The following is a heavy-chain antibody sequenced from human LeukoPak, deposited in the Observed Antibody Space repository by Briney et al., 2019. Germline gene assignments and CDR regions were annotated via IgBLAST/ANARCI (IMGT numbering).Heavy chain of an antibody. CDR1: GGTFSSYA. J-gene: IGHJ6*03. CDR3: ATRVGGTTVITSSYYYYMDV. CDR2: IIPIFGTA. D-gene: IGHD4-17*01. V-gene: IGHV1-69*06. Sequence: SVKVSCKASGGTFSSYAISWVRQAPGQGLEWMGGIIPIFGTANYAQKFQGRVTITADKSTSTACMELSSLRSEDTAVYYCATRVGGTTVITSSYYYYMDVWGKGTTVTVSS.